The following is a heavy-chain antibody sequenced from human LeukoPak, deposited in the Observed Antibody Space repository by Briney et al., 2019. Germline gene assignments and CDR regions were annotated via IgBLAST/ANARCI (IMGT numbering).Heavy chain of an antibody. CDR3: ARFGAYCGGDCYPGAFDI. CDR1: GLTFSSYW. CDR2: IYSGGST. Sequence: PGGSLRLSCAASGLTFSSYWMHWVRQAPGKGLEWVSVIYSGGSTYYADSVKGRFTISRDNSKNTLYLQMNSLRAEDTAVYYCARFGAYCGGDCYPGAFDIWGQGTMVTVSS. J-gene: IGHJ3*02. D-gene: IGHD2-21*02. V-gene: IGHV3-53*01.